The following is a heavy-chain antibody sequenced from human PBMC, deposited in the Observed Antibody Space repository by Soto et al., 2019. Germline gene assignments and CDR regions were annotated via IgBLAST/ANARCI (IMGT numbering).Heavy chain of an antibody. Sequence: GGSLRLSCAASGFIFSSYGMHWVRQAPGKGLEWVAALWYDGSNQYYADYVKGRFTISRDNSKNTLYLQMNSLRVEDTAVFYCARDYYKYYDSSGYYRSPAYWGQGTLVTVSS. D-gene: IGHD3-22*01. CDR1: GFIFSSYG. CDR3: ARDYYKYYDSSGYYRSPAY. J-gene: IGHJ4*02. V-gene: IGHV3-33*01. CDR2: LWYDGSNQ.